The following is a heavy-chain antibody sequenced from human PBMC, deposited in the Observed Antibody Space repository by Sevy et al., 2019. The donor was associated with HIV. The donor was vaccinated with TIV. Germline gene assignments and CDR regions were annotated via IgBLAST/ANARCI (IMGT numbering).Heavy chain of an antibody. J-gene: IGHJ4*02. V-gene: IGHV3-7*01. D-gene: IGHD6-13*01. CDR3: AREIAGAGSY. CDR2: VNQDGSKK. CDR1: GFPLSSYW. Sequence: GGSLRLSCAASGFPLSSYWMTWVRQAPGKGPEWVANVNQDGSKKYYLDSVKGRFTISRDNAKNSVYLQMNSLRAEDTGIYFCAREIAGAGSYWGQGTLVTVSS.